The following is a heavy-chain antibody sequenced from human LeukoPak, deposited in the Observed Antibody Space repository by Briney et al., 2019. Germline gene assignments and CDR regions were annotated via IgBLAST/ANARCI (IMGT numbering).Heavy chain of an antibody. CDR3: ARVSGNYYRWFDS. Sequence: GGSLRLSCAASGSTFSSYWMSWVRQAAGKGLEWVANIKQDGSEKYYVDSVKGRFTISRDNAKNSLYLQMNSLRAEDTAVYYCARVSGNYYRWFDSWGQGTLVTVSS. J-gene: IGHJ5*01. CDR1: GSTFSSYW. CDR2: IKQDGSEK. D-gene: IGHD1-26*01. V-gene: IGHV3-7*03.